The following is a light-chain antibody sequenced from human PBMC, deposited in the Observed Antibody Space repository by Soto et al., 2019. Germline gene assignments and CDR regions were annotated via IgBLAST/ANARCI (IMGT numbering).Light chain of an antibody. CDR2: GAS. J-gene: IGKJ2*01. CDR1: QSVSSN. Sequence: EIVMTQSPATPSVSPGERATLSCRASQSVSSNLAWYLQKPGQAPRLLIYGASTRATGIPARFSGSGSGTEFTLTISSLQSEDFAVYYCQQYNGWPYTFGQGTKLEIK. CDR3: QQYNGWPYT. V-gene: IGKV3-15*01.